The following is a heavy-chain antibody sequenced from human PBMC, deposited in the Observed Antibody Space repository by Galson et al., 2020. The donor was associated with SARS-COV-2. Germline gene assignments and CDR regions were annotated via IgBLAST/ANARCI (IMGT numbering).Heavy chain of an antibody. Sequence: HGESLKISCKGSGYSFTSYWIGWVRQMPGKGLEWLGIIYPGDSDTRYSPSFHGQVTISADKSISTAYLQWSSLKASDTAMYYCSRQEWELPFDYWGQGTLVTVSS. J-gene: IGHJ4*02. CDR2: IYPGDSDT. CDR1: GYSFTSYW. V-gene: IGHV5-51*01. D-gene: IGHD1-26*01. CDR3: SRQEWELPFDY.